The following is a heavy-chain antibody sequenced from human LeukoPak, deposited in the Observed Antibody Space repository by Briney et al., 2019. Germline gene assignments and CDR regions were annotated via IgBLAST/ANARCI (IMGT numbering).Heavy chain of an antibody. CDR2: INPSGGST. CDR3: ARDDSSGYSMYYFDY. V-gene: IGHV1-46*01. J-gene: IGHJ4*02. CDR1: GYTFTNYH. Sequence: ASVKVSCKASGYTFTNYHMNWVRQAPGQGLEWMGIINPSGGSTTNAQKFQGRVTMTRDTSTSTVYMELSSLRSEDTAVYYCARDDSSGYSMYYFDYWGQGTLVTVSS. D-gene: IGHD3-22*01.